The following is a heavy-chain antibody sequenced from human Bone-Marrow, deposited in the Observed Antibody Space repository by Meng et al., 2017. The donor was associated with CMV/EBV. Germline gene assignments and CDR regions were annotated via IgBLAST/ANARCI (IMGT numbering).Heavy chain of an antibody. V-gene: IGHV3-7*01. CDR3: ARVGVSIPAPIGHYYGMDV. J-gene: IGHJ6*02. Sequence: GGFLRLSCAASGFTFSSYSMNWVRQAPGKGLEWVANIKQDASEKYYVDSVTGRFTISRDNAKNSLYLQMNSLRGEDMAVYYCARVGVSIPAPIGHYYGMDVWGQGTTVTVSS. D-gene: IGHD2-2*01. CDR1: GFTFSSYS. CDR2: IKQDASEK.